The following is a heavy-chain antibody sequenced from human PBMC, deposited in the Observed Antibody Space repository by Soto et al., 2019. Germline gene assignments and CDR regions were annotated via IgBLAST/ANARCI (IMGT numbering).Heavy chain of an antibody. V-gene: IGHV1-69*13. J-gene: IGHJ5*02. CDR3: ARAYSSGLNWFDP. CDR1: GGTFSSYA. D-gene: IGHD6-19*01. CDR2: ITPIFGTA. Sequence: SVKVSCKASGGTFSSYAISWVRQAPGQELEWMGGITPIFGTANYAQKFQGRVTITADESTSTAYMELSSLRSEDTAVYYCARAYSSGLNWFDPWGQGTLVTVSS.